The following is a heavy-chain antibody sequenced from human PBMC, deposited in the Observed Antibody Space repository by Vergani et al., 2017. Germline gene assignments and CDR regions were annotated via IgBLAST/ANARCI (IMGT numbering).Heavy chain of an antibody. CDR3: ARGVSNRGLYGMDV. J-gene: IGHJ6*02. V-gene: IGHV4-34*01. CDR2: INHSGST. Sequence: QVQLQQWGAGLLKPSETLSLTCAVYGGSFSGYYWSWIRQPPGKGLEWIGEINHSGSTNYNPSLKSRVTISEDTSKNQFSLKLSSVTAADTAVYYCARGVSNRGLYGMDVWGQGTTVTVAS. CDR1: GGSFSGYY. D-gene: IGHD3-10*01.